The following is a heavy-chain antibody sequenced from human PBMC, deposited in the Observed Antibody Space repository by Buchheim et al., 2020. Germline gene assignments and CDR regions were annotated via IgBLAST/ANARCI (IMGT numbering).Heavy chain of an antibody. CDR1: GFTFSSYE. D-gene: IGHD3-9*01. CDR3: ARASRQKYFDWSTGLDY. V-gene: IGHV3-48*03. J-gene: IGHJ4*02. Sequence: EVRLVESGGGLVQPGGSLRLSCAASGFTFSSYEMNWVRQAPGKGLEWVSYISSSGSTIYYADSVKGRFTISRDNAKNSLYLQMNSLRAEDTAVYYCARASRQKYFDWSTGLDYWGQGTL. CDR2: ISSSGSTI.